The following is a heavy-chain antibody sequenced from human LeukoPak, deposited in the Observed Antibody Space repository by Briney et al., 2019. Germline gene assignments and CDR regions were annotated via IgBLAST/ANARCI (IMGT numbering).Heavy chain of an antibody. CDR1: GFSFSSYA. J-gene: IGHJ4*02. V-gene: IGHV3-23*01. CDR3: AREAVTRNYFDY. CDR2: LNGNGGST. D-gene: IGHD4-17*01. Sequence: GGSLRLSCAASGFSFSSYAMSWVRQAPGKGLEWVSTLNGNGGSTYYADSVKGRFTISRDNSKNTLYVQMNSLRAEDTAVYYCAREAVTRNYFDYWGQGTLVTVSS.